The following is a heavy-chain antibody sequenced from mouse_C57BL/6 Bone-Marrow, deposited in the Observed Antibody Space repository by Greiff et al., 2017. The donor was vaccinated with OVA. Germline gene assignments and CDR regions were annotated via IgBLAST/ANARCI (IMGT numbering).Heavy chain of an antibody. Sequence: VQLQQSGTVLARPGASVKMSCKTSGYTFTSYWMHWVKQRPGQGLEWIGAIYPGNSDTSYNQKFKGKAKLTAVTSASTAYMELRSLTNEESEVYYCTTTSYYYGSGGFAYWGQGTLVTVSA. V-gene: IGHV1-5*01. J-gene: IGHJ3*01. CDR3: TTTSYYYGSGGFAY. CDR1: GYTFTSYW. D-gene: IGHD1-1*01. CDR2: IYPGNSDT.